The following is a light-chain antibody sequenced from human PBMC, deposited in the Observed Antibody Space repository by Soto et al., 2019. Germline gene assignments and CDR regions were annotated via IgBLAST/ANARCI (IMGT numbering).Light chain of an antibody. Sequence: QSVLTQPPSASGSPGQSVTISCTGTSSDVGGYNYVSWYQQHPGKAPKLMIYEVSKRPSGVPDRFSGSKSGNTASLTVSGLQAEDEADYYCSSYADSNNLVFGGGTKLPS. J-gene: IGLJ2*01. CDR2: EVS. V-gene: IGLV2-8*01. CDR3: SSYADSNNLV. CDR1: SSDVGGYNY.